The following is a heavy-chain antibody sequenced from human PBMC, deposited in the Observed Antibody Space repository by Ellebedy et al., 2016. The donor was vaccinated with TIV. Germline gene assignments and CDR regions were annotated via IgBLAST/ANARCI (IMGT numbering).Heavy chain of an antibody. D-gene: IGHD3-10*01. CDR1: HYAISGGYY. J-gene: IGHJ4*01. CDR3: ARPPMGKTAPLDY. CDR2: MFHSGST. Sequence: SETLSLXCSVSHYAISGGYYWGWIRQTPGKGLEWIGSMFHSGSTYYNPSLKSRVTMSVDTSRNQLSLKLRSVTAADTAVYYCARPPMGKTAPLDYWGQGTLVTVSS. V-gene: IGHV4-38-2*02.